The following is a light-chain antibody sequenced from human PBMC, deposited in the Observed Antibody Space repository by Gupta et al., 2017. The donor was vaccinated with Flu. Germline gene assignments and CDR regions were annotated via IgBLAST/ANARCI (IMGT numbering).Light chain of an antibody. CDR3: QQYNNWLS. V-gene: IGKV3-15*01. CDR1: QSVSSN. Sequence: SPATLSVSPGERATPSCRASQSVSSNLAWYQQKPGQAPRLLIYGASTRATGIPARFSGSGSGTEFALTISSLQSEDFAVYYCQQYNNWLSFGQGTRLEIK. J-gene: IGKJ5*01. CDR2: GAS.